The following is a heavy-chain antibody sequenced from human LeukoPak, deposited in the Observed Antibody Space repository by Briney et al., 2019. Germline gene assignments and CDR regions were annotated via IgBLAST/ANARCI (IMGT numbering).Heavy chain of an antibody. CDR2: ISYDGSNK. CDR1: GFTFSSYG. D-gene: IGHD6-13*01. J-gene: IGHJ3*02. CDR3: AKAQSSSWYISLSAFDI. Sequence: GGSLRLSCAASGFTFSSYGMHWVRQAPGKGLEWVAVISYDGSNKYYADSVKGRFTISRDNSKNTLYLQMNSLRAEDTAVYYCAKAQSSSWYISLSAFDIWGQGTMVTVSS. V-gene: IGHV3-30*18.